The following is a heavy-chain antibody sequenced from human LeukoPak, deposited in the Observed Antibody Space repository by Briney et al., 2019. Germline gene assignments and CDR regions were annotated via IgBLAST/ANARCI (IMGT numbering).Heavy chain of an antibody. J-gene: IGHJ5*02. V-gene: IGHV3-30*01. CDR3: ARDRSYAVNQGGWLDP. D-gene: IGHD2-2*01. CDR2: TSDDGRKK. CDR1: GFTFSNFA. Sequence: GGSLRLSCVASGFTFSNFAIHWVRQGPGKGLEWVAVTSDDGRKKYYADSVKGRFTIARDNSKNTLYLQMNSLRTDDTAIYYCARDRSYAVNQGGWLDPWGQGTLVSVSS.